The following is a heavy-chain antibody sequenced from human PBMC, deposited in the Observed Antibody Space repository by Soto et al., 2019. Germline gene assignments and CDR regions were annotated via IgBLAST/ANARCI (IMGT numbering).Heavy chain of an antibody. D-gene: IGHD3-22*01. Sequence: PSETLSLTCTVSGGSISSYYWSWIRQPPGKGLEWIGYIYYSGSTNYNPSLMSRVTISVDTSKNQFSLKLSSVTAADTAVYYCASAYYDSSGYLTHPFDYWGQGTLVTVSS. CDR3: ASAYYDSSGYLTHPFDY. V-gene: IGHV4-59*01. J-gene: IGHJ4*02. CDR2: IYYSGST. CDR1: GGSISSYY.